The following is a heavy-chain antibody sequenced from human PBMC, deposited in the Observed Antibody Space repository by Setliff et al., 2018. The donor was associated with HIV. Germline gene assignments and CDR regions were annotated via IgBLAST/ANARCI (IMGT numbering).Heavy chain of an antibody. CDR1: GGSFSGYY. Sequence: SETLSLTCAVYGGSFSGYYWSWIRQPPGKGLEWIGEIIHSGSTNYNPSLKSRVAISVDKSKNQFSLKLSSVTAADTAVYYCASVTTGYYFDYWGQGTLVTVSS. CDR3: ASVTTGYYFDY. V-gene: IGHV4-34*12. J-gene: IGHJ4*02. D-gene: IGHD4-17*01. CDR2: IIHSGST.